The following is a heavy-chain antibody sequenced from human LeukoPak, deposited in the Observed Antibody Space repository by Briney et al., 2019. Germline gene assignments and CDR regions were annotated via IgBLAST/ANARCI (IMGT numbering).Heavy chain of an antibody. CDR1: GFTFSSYE. CDR2: ISSSGSTI. Sequence: GGSLRLSCAASGFTFSSYEMNWVRQAPGKGLEWVSYISSSGSTIYYADSVKGRFTISRDNAKNSLYLQMNSLRAEDTAVYYCAREVPINGPDYWGQGTLVTVSS. J-gene: IGHJ4*02. CDR3: AREVPINGPDY. V-gene: IGHV3-48*03.